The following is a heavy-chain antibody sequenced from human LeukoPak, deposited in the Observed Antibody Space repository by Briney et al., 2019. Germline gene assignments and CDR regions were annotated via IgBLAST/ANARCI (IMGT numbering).Heavy chain of an antibody. V-gene: IGHV4-34*01. CDR3: ARGPINYYLNWFDP. CDR2: INHSGRT. D-gene: IGHD3-10*01. CDR1: GGSFSGYY. Sequence: SETLSLTCAVYGGSFSGYYRSWIRQPPGKGLEWIGEINHSGRTNYNPTLKSRVTISVDTSKNQFSLKLSSVTAADTAVYYCARGPINYYLNWFDPWGQGTLVTVSS. J-gene: IGHJ5*02.